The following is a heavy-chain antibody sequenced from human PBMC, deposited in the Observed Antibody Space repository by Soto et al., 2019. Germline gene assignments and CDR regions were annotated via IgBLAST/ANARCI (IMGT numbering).Heavy chain of an antibody. D-gene: IGHD5-12*01. J-gene: IGHJ5*02. CDR2: INHSGST. Sequence: KTSETLSLTCAVYGGSFSGYYWSWIRQPPGKGLEWIGEINHSGSTNYNPSLKSRVTISVDTSKNQFSLKLSSVTAADTAVYYCARGGRLRFYNWFDPWGQGTLVTVSS. CDR1: GGSFSGYY. V-gene: IGHV4-34*01. CDR3: ARGGRLRFYNWFDP.